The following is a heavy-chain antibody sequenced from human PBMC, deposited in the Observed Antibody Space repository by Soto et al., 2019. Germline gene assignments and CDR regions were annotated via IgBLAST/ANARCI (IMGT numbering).Heavy chain of an antibody. CDR3: AGGAPSRVTTGYYYGMDV. CDR2: TRNKANSYTT. Sequence: EVQLVESGGGLVQPGGSLRLSCAASGFTFSDHYMDWVRQAPGKGLEWVGRTRNKANSYTTEYAASVKGRFTISRDDSKHPPYLTMNSQRDEDRAVCYCAGGAPSRVTTGYYYGMDVWGEGTTVTVSS. J-gene: IGHJ6*04. V-gene: IGHV3-72*01. CDR1: GFTFSDHY. D-gene: IGHD4-17*01.